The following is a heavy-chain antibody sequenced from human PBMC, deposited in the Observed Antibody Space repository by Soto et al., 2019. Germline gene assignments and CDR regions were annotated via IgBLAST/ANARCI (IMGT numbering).Heavy chain of an antibody. CDR3: ARDRMVRGVPPYYYYYGMDV. D-gene: IGHD3-10*01. Sequence: PGGSLRLSCAASGFTFSSYWMSWVRQAPGKGLEWVANIKQDGSEKYYVDSVKGRFTISRDNAKNSLYLQMNSLRAEDTAVYYCARDRMVRGVPPYYYYYGMDVWGQGTTVTVSS. J-gene: IGHJ6*02. CDR2: IKQDGSEK. CDR1: GFTFSSYW. V-gene: IGHV3-7*04.